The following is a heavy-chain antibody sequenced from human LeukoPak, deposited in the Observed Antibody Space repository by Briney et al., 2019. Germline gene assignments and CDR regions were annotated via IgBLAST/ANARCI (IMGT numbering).Heavy chain of an antibody. J-gene: IGHJ6*03. V-gene: IGHV4-39*01. CDR3: ARHSRAPFYYYYYMDV. CDR1: GGSISSSSYY. CDR2: IYYSGST. Sequence: SETLSLTCTVSGGSISSSSYYWGWIRQPPGKGLEWIGSIYYSGSTYYNPSLKSRVTISVDTSKNQFSLKLSSVTAADTAVYYCARHSRAPFYYYYYMDVWGKGTTVTISS.